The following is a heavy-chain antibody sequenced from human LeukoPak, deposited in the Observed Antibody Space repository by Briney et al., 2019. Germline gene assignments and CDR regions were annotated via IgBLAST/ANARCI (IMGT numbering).Heavy chain of an antibody. Sequence: PSETLSLTCAVYGGSFSGYYWSWIRQPPGKGLEWIGEINHSGSTNYNPSLKSRVTISVDTSKNQFSLKLSPVTAADTAVYYCARAGSSGWYRVGYYFDYWGQGTLVTVSS. V-gene: IGHV4-34*01. J-gene: IGHJ4*02. D-gene: IGHD6-19*01. CDR3: ARAGSSGWYRVGYYFDY. CDR2: INHSGST. CDR1: GGSFSGYY.